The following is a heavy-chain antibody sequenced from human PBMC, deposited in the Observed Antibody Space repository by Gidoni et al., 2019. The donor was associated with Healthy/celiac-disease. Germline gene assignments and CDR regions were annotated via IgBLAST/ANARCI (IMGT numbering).Heavy chain of an antibody. CDR1: GYTFTSYG. J-gene: IGHJ6*02. CDR2: NSAYNGNT. D-gene: IGHD3-22*01. CDR3: ARALGDYYDSSSYYYYGMDV. Sequence: QVQLVQSGAEVKKPGASVQVSCKASGYTFTSYGISWVRQAPGQGLEWMGWNSAYNGNTNYAQKLQGRVTMTTDTSTSTAYMELRSLRSDDTAVYYCARALGDYYDSSSYYYYGMDVWGQGTTVTVSS. V-gene: IGHV1-18*04.